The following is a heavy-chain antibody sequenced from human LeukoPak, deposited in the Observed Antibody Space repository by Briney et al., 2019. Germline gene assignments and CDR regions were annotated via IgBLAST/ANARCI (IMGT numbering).Heavy chain of an antibody. V-gene: IGHV1-69*05. CDR3: ASSYYYDSSGYYSGSSFDY. CDR2: IIPIFGTA. D-gene: IGHD3-22*01. CDR1: GGTFSSYA. Sequence: GASVKVSCKASGGTFSSYAISWVRQAPGQGLEWMGGIIPIFGTANYAQKFQGRVTITTDESTSTAYMELSSLRSEDTAVYYCASSYYYDSSGYYSGSSFDYWGQGTLVTVSS. J-gene: IGHJ4*02.